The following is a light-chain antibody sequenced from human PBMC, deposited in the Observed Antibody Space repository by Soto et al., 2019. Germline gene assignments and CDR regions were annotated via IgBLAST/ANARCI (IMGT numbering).Light chain of an antibody. V-gene: IGKV2-30*01. CDR1: LSLVYSDGNTY. J-gene: IGKJ3*01. CDR2: MVS. CDR3: MQGTHWPYT. Sequence: DVVLTQSPLSLPVTLGQPASISCNSSLSLVYSDGNTYLSWFQQRPGQSPRRLIYMVSNGDSGVPDRFSGSGSGTAFTLKISRVEAEDVGIYYCMQGTHWPYTFGPGTKVDLK.